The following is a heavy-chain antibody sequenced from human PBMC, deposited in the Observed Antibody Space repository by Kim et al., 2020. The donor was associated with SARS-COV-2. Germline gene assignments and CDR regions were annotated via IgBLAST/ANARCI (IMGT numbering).Heavy chain of an antibody. D-gene: IGHD4-17*01. CDR2: IKQDGSEK. V-gene: IGHV3-7*03. J-gene: IGHJ4*02. CDR3: ARDLTVSTRGFDY. CDR1: GLTFGSYW. Sequence: GGSLRLSCAASGLTFGSYWMSWLRQPPGKGLEWVANIKQDGSEKNYVDSVKGRFTISRDNAKNSLYLQMNSLTADDTAVYFCARDLTVSTRGFDYWGQGTLVTVSS.